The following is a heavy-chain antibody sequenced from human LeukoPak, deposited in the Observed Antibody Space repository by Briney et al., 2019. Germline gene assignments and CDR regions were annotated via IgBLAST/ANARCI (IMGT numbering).Heavy chain of an antibody. CDR1: GGSISSYY. D-gene: IGHD5-12*01. V-gene: IGHV4-59*01. CDR3: ARGGLGYGRPFDY. Sequence: KSSETLSLTCTVSGGSISSYYWSWIRQPPGKALEWIGYIYYSGSTNYNPSLKSRVTISVDTSKNQFSLNLTSVTAADTAVYYCARGGLGYGRPFDYWGQGTLVTVSS. CDR2: IYYSGST. J-gene: IGHJ4*02.